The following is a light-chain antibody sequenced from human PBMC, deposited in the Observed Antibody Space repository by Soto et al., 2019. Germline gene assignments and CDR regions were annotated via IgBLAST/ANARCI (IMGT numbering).Light chain of an antibody. CDR1: SNDVGDYIY. CDR2: DVT. V-gene: IGLV2-11*01. J-gene: IGLJ1*01. Sequence: QSALTQPRSVSGSPGQSVTISCTGTSNDVGDYIYVSWYQQHPGKAPKLMIYDVTKRPSGVPDRFSGSKSGNTASLTISGLQAEDEADYYCCSYAGSYTYVFGTGTKLTVL. CDR3: CSYAGSYTYV.